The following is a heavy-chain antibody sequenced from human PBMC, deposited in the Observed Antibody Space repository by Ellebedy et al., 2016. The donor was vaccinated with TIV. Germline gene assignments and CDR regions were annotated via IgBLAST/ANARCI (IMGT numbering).Heavy chain of an antibody. CDR2: INQYGSER. V-gene: IGHV3-7*04. Sequence: GGSLRLSCAASGFTFSSYWMSGVRQAPGKGLEWVANINQYGSERHYVDSVKGRFTISRDNAKNSLYLQMNSLRVEDTAVYYCTGGISVAGTSLGFWGQGTLVTVSS. CDR3: TGGISVAGTSLGF. CDR1: GFTFSSYW. J-gene: IGHJ4*02. D-gene: IGHD6-19*01.